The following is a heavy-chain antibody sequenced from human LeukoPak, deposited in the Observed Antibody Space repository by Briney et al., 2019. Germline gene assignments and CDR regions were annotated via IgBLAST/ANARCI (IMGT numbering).Heavy chain of an antibody. Sequence: GGSLRLSCAASGFTFSDYYMSWVRQAPGKGLEWVSVIYSGGSTYYADSVKGRFTISRDNSKNTLYLQMNSLRAEDTAVYYCARLARGYWGQGTLVTVSS. CDR3: ARLARGY. CDR1: GFTFSDYY. CDR2: IYSGGST. D-gene: IGHD3-10*01. J-gene: IGHJ4*02. V-gene: IGHV3-53*01.